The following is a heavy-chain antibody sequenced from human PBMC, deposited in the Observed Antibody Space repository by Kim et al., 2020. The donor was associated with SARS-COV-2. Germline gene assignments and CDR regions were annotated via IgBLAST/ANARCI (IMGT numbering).Heavy chain of an antibody. CDR2: ISSSSSYI. D-gene: IGHD6-6*01. J-gene: IGHJ6*02. Sequence: GGSLRLSCAASGFTFSSYSMNWVRQAPGKGLEWVSSISSSSSYIYYADSVKGRFTISRDNAKNSLYLQMNSLRAEDTAVYYCARSIAANGMDVWGQGTTVTVSS. CDR1: GFTFSSYS. V-gene: IGHV3-21*01. CDR3: ARSIAANGMDV.